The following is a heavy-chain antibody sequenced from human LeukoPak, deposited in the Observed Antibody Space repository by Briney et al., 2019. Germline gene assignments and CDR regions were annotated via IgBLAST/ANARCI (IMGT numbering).Heavy chain of an antibody. V-gene: IGHV3-30-3*01. J-gene: IGHJ6*02. CDR1: GFTFSSYA. D-gene: IGHD5-18*01. CDR3: ARWGYSYGRQGDYYYYYGMDV. CDR2: ISYDGSNK. Sequence: PGRSLRLSCAASGFTFSSYAMRWVRQAPGKGLEWVAVISYDGSNKYYADSVKGRFTISRDNSKNTLYLQMNSLRAEDTAVYYCARWGYSYGRQGDYYYYYGMDVWGQGTTVIVSS.